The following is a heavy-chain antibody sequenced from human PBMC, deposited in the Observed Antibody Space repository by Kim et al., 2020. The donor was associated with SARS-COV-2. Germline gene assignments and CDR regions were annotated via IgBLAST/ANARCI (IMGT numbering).Heavy chain of an antibody. CDR3: ARVFDSSGWYYYYGMDV. CDR1: GYTFTSYA. CDR2: INAGNGNT. V-gene: IGHV1-3*01. Sequence: ASVKVSCKASGYTFTSYAMHWVRQAPGQRLEWMGWINAGNGNTKYSQKFQGRVTITRDTSASTAYMELSSLRSEDTAVYYCARVFDSSGWYYYYGMDVWGQGTTVTVSS. D-gene: IGHD6-19*01. J-gene: IGHJ6*02.